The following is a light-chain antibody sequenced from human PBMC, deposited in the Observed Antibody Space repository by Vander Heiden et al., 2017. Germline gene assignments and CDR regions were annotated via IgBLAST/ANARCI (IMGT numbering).Light chain of an antibody. CDR1: ALPKQY. CDR3: QSADTSFTYVV. CDR2: KDT. Sequence: SSELTQPPSVSVSPGQTARITCSGDALPKQYAYWYQQKPGQAPLLVMYKDTERPSGIPERFSVSSSGTTVTLTISGVQAEDEAAYYCQSADTSFTYVVFGGGTKLTVL. V-gene: IGLV3-25*03. J-gene: IGLJ2*01.